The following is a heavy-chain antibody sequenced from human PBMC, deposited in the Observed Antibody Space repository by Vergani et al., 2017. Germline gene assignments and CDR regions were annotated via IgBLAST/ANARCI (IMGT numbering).Heavy chain of an antibody. D-gene: IGHD6-19*01. CDR2: IYYSGST. J-gene: IGHJ2*01. V-gene: IGHV4-59*01. CDR1: GGSISSYY. Sequence: VQLQESGPGLVKPSETLSLTCTVSGGSISSYYWSWIRQPPGKGLEWIGYIYYSGSTNYNPSLKSRVTISVDTSKNQFSLKLSSVTAADTAVYYCARDRPKAQQWLAEFDLWGRGTLVTVSS. CDR3: ARDRPKAQQWLAEFDL.